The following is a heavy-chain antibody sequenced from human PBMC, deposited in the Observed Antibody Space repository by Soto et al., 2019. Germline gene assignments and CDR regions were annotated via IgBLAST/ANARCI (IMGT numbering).Heavy chain of an antibody. CDR1: GGSISSGGYY. J-gene: IGHJ5*02. D-gene: IGHD1-26*01. CDR2: IYYSGST. Sequence: KPSETLSLTCTVSGGSISSGGYYWSWIRQHPGKGLEWIGYIYYSGSTYYNPSLKSRVTISVDTSKNQFSLKLSSVTAADTAVYYCARGRVGATYNWFDPWGQGTLVTVS. CDR3: ARGRVGATYNWFDP. V-gene: IGHV4-31*03.